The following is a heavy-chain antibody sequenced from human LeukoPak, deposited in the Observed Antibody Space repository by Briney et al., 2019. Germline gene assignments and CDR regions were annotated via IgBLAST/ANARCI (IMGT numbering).Heavy chain of an antibody. CDR2: IYYSGST. Sequence: KPSGTLSLTCTVSGGSINSKDHFWGWVRQPPGKGLEWIATIYYSGSTYHNPSLKSRVDISLDGSKNQFSLKLTSLTAADTAFYYCARVRSPNTGNYVSPGTPKHFDLWGRGTLVTVSS. J-gene: IGHJ4*02. V-gene: IGHV4-39*07. CDR1: GGSINSKDHF. CDR3: ARVRSPNTGNYVSPGTPKHFDL. D-gene: IGHD1-1*01.